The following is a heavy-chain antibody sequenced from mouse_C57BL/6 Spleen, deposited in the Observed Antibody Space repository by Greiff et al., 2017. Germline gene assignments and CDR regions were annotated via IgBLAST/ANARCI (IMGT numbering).Heavy chain of an antibody. Sequence: EVKLVESGGGLVKPGGSLKLSCAASGFNFSDYGMHWVRQAPEKGLEWVAYISSGSSTIYYADKVKGRFTISRDNAKNTLFLQMTSLRSEDTAMYYCATLYYYAMDYWGQGTSVTVSS. CDR2: ISSGSSTI. D-gene: IGHD1-2*01. CDR1: GFNFSDYG. CDR3: ATLYYYAMDY. V-gene: IGHV5-17*01. J-gene: IGHJ4*01.